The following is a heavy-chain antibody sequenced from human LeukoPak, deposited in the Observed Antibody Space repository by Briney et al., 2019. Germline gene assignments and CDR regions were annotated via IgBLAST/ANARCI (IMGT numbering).Heavy chain of an antibody. CDR2: IYSGGST. J-gene: IGHJ4*02. Sequence: GGSLRLSCAASGFTVSTYYMTWDRQAPGKGLECVSVIYSGGSTYYADSVKGRFTVSRDNSKSTLYLQMNSLRAEDTAMYYCARGLGYCTSTTCLLPFDYWGQGTLVTVSS. V-gene: IGHV3-53*01. CDR3: ARGLGYCTSTTCLLPFDY. D-gene: IGHD2-2*01. CDR1: GFTVSTYY.